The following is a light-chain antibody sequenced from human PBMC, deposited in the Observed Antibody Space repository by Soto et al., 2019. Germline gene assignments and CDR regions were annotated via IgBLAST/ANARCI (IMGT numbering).Light chain of an antibody. CDR3: QQYNSYWT. CDR2: DSS. CDR1: QSINTW. J-gene: IGKJ1*01. V-gene: IGKV1-5*01. Sequence: DIQMTQSPSSASASVGDRVTITCRASQSINTWLAWYQQKPGKAPKLLIYDSSSLESGVPSRFSGSGSGTEFTLTISSLQPDDFATYYCQQYNSYWTFGQGTKVDIK.